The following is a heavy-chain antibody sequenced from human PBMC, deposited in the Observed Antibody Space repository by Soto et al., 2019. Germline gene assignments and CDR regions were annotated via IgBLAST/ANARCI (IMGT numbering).Heavy chain of an antibody. CDR3: ARGRVNSSSWLVWGTDY. Sequence: PGGSLRLSCAASGFTFSSYAMHWVRQAPGKGLEWVAVISYDGSNKYYADSVKGRFTISRDNSKNTLYLQMNSLRAEDTAVYYCARGRVNSSSWLVWGTDYWGQGTLVTVSS. CDR2: ISYDGSNK. J-gene: IGHJ4*02. CDR1: GFTFSSYA. D-gene: IGHD6-13*01. V-gene: IGHV3-30-3*01.